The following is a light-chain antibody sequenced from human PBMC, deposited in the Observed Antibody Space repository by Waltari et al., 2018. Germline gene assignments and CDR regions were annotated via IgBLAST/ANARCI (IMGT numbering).Light chain of an antibody. CDR2: DAS. Sequence: DIQMTQSPSSVSASVGDRVTLTCRASQGISSRLAWYQQKPGKAPKLLIYDASSLHSGVPSRFSGSGSGTEFTLTISSLQPEDFATYYCQQYNDLPWTFGQGTKVEIK. CDR1: QGISSR. J-gene: IGKJ1*01. V-gene: IGKV1-12*01. CDR3: QQYNDLPWT.